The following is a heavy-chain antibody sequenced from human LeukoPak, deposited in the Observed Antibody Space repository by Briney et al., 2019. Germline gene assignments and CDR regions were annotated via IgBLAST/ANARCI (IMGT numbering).Heavy chain of an antibody. D-gene: IGHD5-12*01. Sequence: KAAETLSLTCAVSGGSFSSYYWSWIRQPPGKGLEWSGYIYYSGSTNYNPSPKSRVTISVDTSKNQYSLKLTSVTAADTAVYYCERARRGYSGYDTTGNYYYHYMDVWGKGTTVTVSS. V-gene: IGHV4-59*01. CDR3: ERARRGYSGYDTTGNYYYHYMDV. CDR1: GGSFSSYY. J-gene: IGHJ6*03. CDR2: IYYSGST.